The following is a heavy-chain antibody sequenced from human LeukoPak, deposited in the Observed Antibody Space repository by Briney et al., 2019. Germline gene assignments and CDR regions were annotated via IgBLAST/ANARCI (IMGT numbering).Heavy chain of an antibody. Sequence: GGSLRLSCAASGFTFSSYAMSWVRQAPGKGLEWVSAISGSGGSTYYADSVKGRFTISRDNSKNTLYLQMNSLRAEDTAVYYCAKTIAVVGTSGWFDPWGQGTLVTVSS. J-gene: IGHJ5*02. CDR1: GFTFSSYA. D-gene: IGHD6-19*01. CDR2: ISGSGGST. V-gene: IGHV3-23*01. CDR3: AKTIAVVGTSGWFDP.